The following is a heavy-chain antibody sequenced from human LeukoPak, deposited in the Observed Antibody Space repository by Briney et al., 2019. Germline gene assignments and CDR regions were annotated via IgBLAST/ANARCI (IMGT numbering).Heavy chain of an antibody. D-gene: IGHD3-9*01. CDR1: GFTLSSYE. CDR3: ARDSLNGPFVISLDY. V-gene: IGHV3-48*03. CDR2: ISSDGRVE. J-gene: IGHJ4*02. Sequence: GGSLRLSCAASGFTLSSYEMNWVRQAPGKGLEWVSHISSDGRVETYQDSVRGRFTMSRDNAKDLLFLQMNGLRAEDTAVYYCARDSLNGPFVISLDYWGQGALVTVFS.